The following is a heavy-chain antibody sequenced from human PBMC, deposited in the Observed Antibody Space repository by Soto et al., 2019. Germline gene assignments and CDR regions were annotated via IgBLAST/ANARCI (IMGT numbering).Heavy chain of an antibody. Sequence: QVQLGQSGAEVKKPGASVKVSCKASGYTFTSYGINWVRQAPGQGLEWMGWISAYNGNTNYAQKLQCRVTMTTATSTSTASMELRSLTSDDTAVYFCAKTFGYIYAIDYWGQGTLVTVAS. J-gene: IGHJ4*02. CDR2: ISAYNGNT. CDR3: AKTFGYIYAIDY. V-gene: IGHV1-18*01. CDR1: GYTFTSYG. D-gene: IGHD5-18*01.